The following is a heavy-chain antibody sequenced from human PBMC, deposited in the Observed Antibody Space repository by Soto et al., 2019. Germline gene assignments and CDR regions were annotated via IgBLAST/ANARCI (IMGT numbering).Heavy chain of an antibody. J-gene: IGHJ4*02. V-gene: IGHV4-30-4*08. CDR1: GDSITRGDHF. CDR3: ARGRGYSYGVDY. CDR2: RYYSGTS. D-gene: IGHD5-18*01. Sequence: QVQLQESGPGLVKPSETLSLTCTVSGDSITRGDHFWSWIRQFPGKGLESIGYRYYSGTSYYNPSLTSRLSISVDASKNQFYLRLNSVTAADTAVYFCARGRGYSYGVDYWGQGTLVTVSS.